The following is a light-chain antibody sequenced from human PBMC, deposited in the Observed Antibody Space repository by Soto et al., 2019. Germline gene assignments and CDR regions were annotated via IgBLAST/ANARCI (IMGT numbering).Light chain of an antibody. V-gene: IGKV2-28*01. CDR3: MQALQTPST. Sequence: DIVMTQSPLSLPVTPGERASISCRSSQSLLHSNGYNYLDWYLQKPGQSPQLLIYLGSNRSSGVPDRFSGSGSGTDFTLKISRVEAEDVGVYYCMQALQTPSTFGQGTKVEIK. CDR2: LGS. CDR1: QSLLHSNGYNY. J-gene: IGKJ1*01.